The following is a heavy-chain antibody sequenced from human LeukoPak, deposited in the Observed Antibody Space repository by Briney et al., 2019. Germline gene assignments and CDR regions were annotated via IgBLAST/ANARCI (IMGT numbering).Heavy chain of an antibody. CDR3: ARDQVSIAGTGIDY. Sequence: RSGGSLRLSCAASGFTFDDYGMSWVRQAPGKGLEWVSAISVSGNTYHADSVKGRFTISRDNAKNSLFLQMNSLRAEDTAVYYCARDQVSIAGTGIDYWGQGTLVTVSS. D-gene: IGHD6-13*01. CDR2: ISVSGNT. V-gene: IGHV3-20*04. CDR1: GFTFDDYG. J-gene: IGHJ4*02.